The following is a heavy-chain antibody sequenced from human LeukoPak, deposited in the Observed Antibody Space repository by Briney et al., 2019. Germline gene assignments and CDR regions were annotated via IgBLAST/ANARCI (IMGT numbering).Heavy chain of an antibody. D-gene: IGHD3-10*01. CDR2: TSSSSSTI. V-gene: IGHV3-48*01. J-gene: IGHJ4*02. CDR3: ARDYGSGSYYNPLDY. CDR1: GFTFKIYT. Sequence: GGSLRLSCAASGFTFKIYTINWVRQAPGKGLEWVSYTSSSSSTIYYADSVKGRFTISRDNAKNSLYLQMNSLRAEDTAVYYCARDYGSGSYYNPLDYWGQGTLVTVSS.